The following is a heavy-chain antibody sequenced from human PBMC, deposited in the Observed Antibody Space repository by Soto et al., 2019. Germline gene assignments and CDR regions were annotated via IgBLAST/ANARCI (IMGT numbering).Heavy chain of an antibody. Sequence: GGSLRLSCAASGFTFSSYAMSWVRQAPGKGLEWVSAISGSGGSTYYADSVKGRFTISRDNSKNTLYLQMNSLRAEDTAVYYCANLNGLYYDFWSGPSLPYMDVWGNGTTVTVSS. CDR2: ISGSGGST. CDR1: GFTFSSYA. V-gene: IGHV3-23*01. CDR3: ANLNGLYYDFWSGPSLPYMDV. D-gene: IGHD3-3*01. J-gene: IGHJ6*03.